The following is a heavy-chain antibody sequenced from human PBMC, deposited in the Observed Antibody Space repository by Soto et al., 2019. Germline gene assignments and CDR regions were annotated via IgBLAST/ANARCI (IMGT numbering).Heavy chain of an antibody. J-gene: IGHJ2*01. CDR2: ISASTINT. CDR1: GYTFTNYA. V-gene: IGHV1-18*01. Sequence: QVQLVQSGAEVKKPGASVKVSCQASGYTFTNYAISWVRQAPGQGLEWMGWISASTINTDQAQNFQGRVTMTIDTYANTANMELRILRSDDTAVYYCARCYCSVGSCYACWHFDLWGRGTLVTVSS. CDR3: ARCYCSVGSCYACWHFDL. D-gene: IGHD2-15*01.